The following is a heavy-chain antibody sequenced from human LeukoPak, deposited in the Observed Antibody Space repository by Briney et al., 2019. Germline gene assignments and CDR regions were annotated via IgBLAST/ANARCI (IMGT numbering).Heavy chain of an antibody. D-gene: IGHD6-6*01. V-gene: IGHV4-4*02. CDR2: INHSGST. Sequence: SETLSLTCAVSGGSISTNTWWSWVRQPPGKGLEWIGEINHSGSTNYNPSLKSRVTISVDTSKNQFSLKLSSVTAADTAVYYCARGLNSSSSFSIWNYGMDVWGQGTTVTVSS. CDR1: GGSISTNTW. J-gene: IGHJ6*02. CDR3: ARGLNSSSSFSIWNYGMDV.